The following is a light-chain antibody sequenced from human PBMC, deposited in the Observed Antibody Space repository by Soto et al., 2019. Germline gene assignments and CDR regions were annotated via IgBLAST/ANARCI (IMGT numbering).Light chain of an antibody. Sequence: QSVLTQPPSVSAAPGQKVTISCSGSSSNIGNNYVSWYQQLPGTAPKLLIYDSNKRPSGIPDRFSGSKSGTSATLGITGLQTGDEADYYCGTWDSNLSAVVFGGGTKVTVL. J-gene: IGLJ2*01. V-gene: IGLV1-51*01. CDR2: DSN. CDR1: SSNIGNNY. CDR3: GTWDSNLSAVV.